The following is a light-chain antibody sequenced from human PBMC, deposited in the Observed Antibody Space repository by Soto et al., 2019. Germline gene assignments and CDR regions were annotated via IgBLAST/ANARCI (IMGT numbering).Light chain of an antibody. CDR2: AAS. CDR3: QKYDSAPLT. J-gene: IGKJ4*01. V-gene: IGKV1-27*01. Sequence: DIQMTQSPSSLSASVGDRVTITCRASQGISNDLAWYQQKPGKVPKLLIYAASTLQSGVPSRFSGSGSGTGFTLTISSLQPEDVATYYCQKYDSAPLTFGGGTKVDIK. CDR1: QGISND.